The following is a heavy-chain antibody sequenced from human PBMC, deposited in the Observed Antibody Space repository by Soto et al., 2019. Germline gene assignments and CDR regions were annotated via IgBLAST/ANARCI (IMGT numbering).Heavy chain of an antibody. D-gene: IGHD5-18*01. Sequence: QITLKESGPTLVKPTQTLTLTCTFSGFSLSTNAVGVGWIRQPPGTALEWLALIYWDDDKRYSPSLKSRLTITKDTAKKQVVLTMTNMDPLDTATYYCAHGYSYAHYFVSWGQGTLVTVSS. CDR2: IYWDDDK. CDR3: AHGYSYAHYFVS. J-gene: IGHJ4*02. CDR1: GFSLSTNAVG. V-gene: IGHV2-5*02.